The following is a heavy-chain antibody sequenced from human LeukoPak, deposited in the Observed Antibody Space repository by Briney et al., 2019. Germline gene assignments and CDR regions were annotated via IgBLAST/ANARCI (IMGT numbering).Heavy chain of an antibody. V-gene: IGHV4-4*07. Sequence: SETLSLTCTVSGGSISSYYWSWIRQPAGKGLEWIGRLYPSGSTNYNPSLKSRVTMSVDTSKNQFSLKLNSVTAADTAVYYCAKSNGYGLVDIWGQGTMVTVSS. CDR2: LYPSGST. D-gene: IGHD3-10*01. CDR1: GGSISSYY. CDR3: AKSNGYGLVDI. J-gene: IGHJ3*02.